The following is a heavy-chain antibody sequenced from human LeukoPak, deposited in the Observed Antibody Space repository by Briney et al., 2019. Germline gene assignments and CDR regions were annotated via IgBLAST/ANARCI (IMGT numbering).Heavy chain of an antibody. Sequence: GGSLRLSCAASGFTFSSYDMSWVRQAPGKGLEWVSGISASGGSTYYADSVRGRFTISRDNSKNTLYLQMNSLRAEDTAVYYCAKTRAYYYDAYDYWGQGTLVTVSS. CDR2: ISASGGST. CDR3: AKTRAYYYDAYDY. J-gene: IGHJ4*02. V-gene: IGHV3-23*01. D-gene: IGHD3-22*01. CDR1: GFTFSSYD.